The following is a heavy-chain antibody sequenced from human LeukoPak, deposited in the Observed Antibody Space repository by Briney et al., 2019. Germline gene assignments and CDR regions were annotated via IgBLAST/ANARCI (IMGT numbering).Heavy chain of an antibody. CDR2: ISYDGSNK. CDR3: AKDRDFYDSSGLTVRYGMDV. Sequence: GGSLRLSCAASGFAFSSYGMHWVRQAPGKGLEWVAVISYDGSNKYHADSVKGRFSISRDNSKNTLYLQMNTLRGEDTAVYYCAKDRDFYDSSGLTVRYGMDVWGQGTTVTVSS. J-gene: IGHJ6*02. V-gene: IGHV3-30*18. CDR1: GFAFSSYG. D-gene: IGHD3-22*01.